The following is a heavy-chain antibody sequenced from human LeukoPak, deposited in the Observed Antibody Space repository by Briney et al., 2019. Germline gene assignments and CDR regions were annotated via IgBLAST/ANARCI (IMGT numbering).Heavy chain of an antibody. CDR3: ARAHRYDFDN. D-gene: IGHD5-12*01. V-gene: IGHV3-48*01. J-gene: IGHJ4*01. Sequence: GGSLRLSCAASGFNFIDYSMNWGRQAPGKGLEWISYIGISSVNTKYADSVTGRFTISRDKARNPLYLQMNRLRVEDTAVYYCARAHRYDFDNWGHGTLVTVS. CDR2: IGISSVNT. CDR1: GFNFIDYS.